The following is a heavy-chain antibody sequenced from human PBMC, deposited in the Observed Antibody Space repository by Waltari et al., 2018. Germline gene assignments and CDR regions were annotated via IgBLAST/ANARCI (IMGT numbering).Heavy chain of an antibody. V-gene: IGHV3-21*01. D-gene: IGHD3-22*01. CDR1: GFTFRSYS. CDR2: ISSSSSYI. J-gene: IGHJ4*02. CDR3: ARGGGSGYPSDY. Sequence: EVQLVESGGGLVKPGGSLRLSCTASGFTFRSYSMDWVRQAPGKGLEWVSSISSSSSYIYYADSVKGRFTISRDNAKNSLYLQMNSLRAEDTAVYYCARGGGSGYPSDYWGQGTLVTVSS.